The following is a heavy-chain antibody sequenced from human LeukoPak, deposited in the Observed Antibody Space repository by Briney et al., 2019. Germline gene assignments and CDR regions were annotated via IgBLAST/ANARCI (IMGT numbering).Heavy chain of an antibody. CDR3: ARSTVTTPTL. CDR2: IYYSGGT. V-gene: IGHV4-59*01. Sequence: SETLSLTCTVSGGSISSYYGSWIRQPPGKGLEWIGYIYYSGGTNYNPSLKSRVTISVDTSKNQFSLKLSSVTAADTAVYYCARSTVTTPTLWGQGTLVTVSS. CDR1: GGSISSYY. D-gene: IGHD4-17*01. J-gene: IGHJ4*02.